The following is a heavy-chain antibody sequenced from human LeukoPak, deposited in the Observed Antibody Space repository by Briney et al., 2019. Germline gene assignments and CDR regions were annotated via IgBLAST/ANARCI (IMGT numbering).Heavy chain of an antibody. CDR2: IHPNNGAT. J-gene: IGHJ4*02. D-gene: IGHD3-10*01. V-gene: IGHV1-2*02. Sequence: ASVKVSCKASGYTFTGSGWYLYWLRQAPGQGLECVGWIHPNNGATLYAQKFQGRVAMTTDTSISTAYMEPSRLRPDDTAMYYCARDGPAQMVDFDYWGQGTLVTVSS. CDR3: ARDGPAQMVDFDY. CDR1: GYTFTGSGWY.